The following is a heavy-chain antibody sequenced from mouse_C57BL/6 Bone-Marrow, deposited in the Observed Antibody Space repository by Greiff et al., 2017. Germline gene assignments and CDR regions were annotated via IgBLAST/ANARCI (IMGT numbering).Heavy chain of an antibody. CDR3: ARGDYYGGGGFAY. V-gene: IGHV1-82*01. CDR1: GYAFSSSW. Sequence: VQLQQSGPELVKPGASVKISCTASGYAFSSSWMNWVKQRPGKGLEWIGRIYPGDGDTNYNGKSKSKATLTADKSSNTAYMQLSSLTSEDSAVYYCARGDYYGGGGFAYWGQGTLVTVSA. CDR2: IYPGDGDT. J-gene: IGHJ3*01. D-gene: IGHD1-2*01.